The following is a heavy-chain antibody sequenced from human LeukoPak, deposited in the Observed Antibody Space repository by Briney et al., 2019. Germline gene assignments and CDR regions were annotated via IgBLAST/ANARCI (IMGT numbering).Heavy chain of an antibody. V-gene: IGHV4-39*01. CDR2: IYYSGST. CDR3: AVIHYYDSSGYFFWSRLDAFDI. CDR1: GGSISSSSYY. Sequence: SETLSLTCTVSGGSISSSSYYWGWIRQPPGKGLEWIGSIYYSGSTYYNPSLKSRVTISVDTSKNQFSLKLSSVTAADTAVYYCAVIHYYDSSGYFFWSRLDAFDIWGQGTMVTVSS. D-gene: IGHD3-22*01. J-gene: IGHJ3*02.